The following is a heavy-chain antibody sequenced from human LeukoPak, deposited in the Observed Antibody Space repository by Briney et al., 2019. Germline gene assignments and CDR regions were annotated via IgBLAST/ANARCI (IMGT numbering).Heavy chain of an antibody. CDR1: GYTFTGYY. CDR2: INPNSGGT. CDR3: ARSHGYSWDFDY. D-gene: IGHD5-18*01. Sequence: ASVKVSCKASGYTFTGYYLHWVRQAPGQGLEWMGWINPNSGGTNYAQKFQGRVTMTRDTSISTAYMELSRLRSDDTAVYYCARSHGYSWDFDYWGQGTLVTVSS. V-gene: IGHV1-2*02. J-gene: IGHJ4*02.